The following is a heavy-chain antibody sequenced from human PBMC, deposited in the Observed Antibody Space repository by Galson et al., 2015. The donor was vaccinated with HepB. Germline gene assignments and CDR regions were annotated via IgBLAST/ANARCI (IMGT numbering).Heavy chain of an antibody. J-gene: IGHJ4*02. CDR1: GFTVSSNY. CDR3: ARAPLTPGYGGNSGNFDY. CDR2: IYSGGST. V-gene: IGHV3-66*01. Sequence: SLRLSCAASGFTVSSNYMSWVRQAPGKGLEWVSVIYSGGSTYYADSVKGRFTISRDNSKNTLYLQMNSLRAEDTAVYYCARAPLTPGYGGNSGNFDYWGQGTLVTVSS. D-gene: IGHD4-23*01.